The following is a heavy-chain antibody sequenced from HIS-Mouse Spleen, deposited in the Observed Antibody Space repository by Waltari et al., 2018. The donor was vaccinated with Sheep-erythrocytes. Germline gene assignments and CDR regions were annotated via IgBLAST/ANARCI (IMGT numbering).Heavy chain of an antibody. CDR3: ARDPAPHYFDY. CDR2: IYYSGST. V-gene: IGHV4-59*01. J-gene: IGHJ4*02. CDR1: ISSYY. Sequence: ISSYYWSWIRQPPGKGLEWMGYIYYSGSTNYNPSLKSRVTISVDTSKNQFSLKLSSVTAADTAVYYCARDPAPHYFDYWGQGTLVTVSS.